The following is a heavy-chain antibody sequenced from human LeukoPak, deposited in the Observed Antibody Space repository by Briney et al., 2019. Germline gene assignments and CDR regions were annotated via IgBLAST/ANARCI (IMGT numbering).Heavy chain of an antibody. Sequence: GGSLRLSCAASGFTFSSYGMHWVRQAPGKGLEWVAVISYDGSNKYYADSVKGRFTISRDNSKNTLYLQMNSLRAEDTAVYYCASRHNRDDYWGQGTLVTVSS. CDR2: ISYDGSNK. D-gene: IGHD1-14*01. CDR1: GFTFSSYG. V-gene: IGHV3-30*03. CDR3: ASRHNRDDY. J-gene: IGHJ4*02.